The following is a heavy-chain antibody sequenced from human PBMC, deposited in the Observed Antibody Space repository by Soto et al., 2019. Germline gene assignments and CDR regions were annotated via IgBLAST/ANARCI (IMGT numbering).Heavy chain of an antibody. D-gene: IGHD1-1*01. Sequence: GGSLRLSCAVSGFTFSAYWMHWVRQVPGKGLTWVSRISDDGSTATYADSVKGRFVISRDNAKNSLYLEMNTLRVDDSGLYYCARGPRVSSTGTGAHWGRGTLVTVSS. CDR1: GFTFSAYW. CDR3: ARGPRVSSTGTGAH. CDR2: ISDDGSTA. J-gene: IGHJ4*02. V-gene: IGHV3-74*01.